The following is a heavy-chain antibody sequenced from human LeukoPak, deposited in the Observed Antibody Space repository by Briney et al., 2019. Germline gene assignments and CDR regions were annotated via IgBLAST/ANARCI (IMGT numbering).Heavy chain of an antibody. J-gene: IGHJ4*02. CDR2: ISSRGTST. CDR3: H. Sequence: GGSLRLSCVASGFIFSDFGMNWVRQVPGKGLEWVAFISSRGTSTFYAESVKGRFTISRDTAKKSLDLQMTSLRVEDTAAYSDHWGQGTLITVSS. CDR1: GFIFSDFG. V-gene: IGHV3-21*04.